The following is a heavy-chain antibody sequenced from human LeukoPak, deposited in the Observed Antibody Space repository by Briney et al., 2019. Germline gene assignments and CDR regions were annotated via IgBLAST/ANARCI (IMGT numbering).Heavy chain of an antibody. Sequence: ASVKVSCKASGYSFTRYGISWVRQAPGQGLEWMGWISGSNGNTNYAQKFQGRVTMTTDTSTGTAYMDLRNLRFDDTAVYFCARSGRGTYYYFDLWGQGTLVTVSS. CDR2: ISGSNGNT. CDR3: ARSGRGTYYYFDL. J-gene: IGHJ4*02. V-gene: IGHV1-18*01. D-gene: IGHD1-26*01. CDR1: GYSFTRYG.